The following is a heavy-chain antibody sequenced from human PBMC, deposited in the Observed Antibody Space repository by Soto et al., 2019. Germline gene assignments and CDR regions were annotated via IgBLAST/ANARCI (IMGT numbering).Heavy chain of an antibody. D-gene: IGHD3-9*01. V-gene: IGHV4-59*01. J-gene: IGHJ5*02. CDR3: AGTPNDILTGYAFDP. CDR2: IYYSGST. Sequence: SETLSLTCTVSGGSISSYYWSWIRQPPGKGLEWIGYIYYSGSTNYNPSLKSRVTISVDTSKNQFSLKLSSVTAADTAVYYCAGTPNDILTGYAFDPWGQGTLVTVSS. CDR1: GGSISSYY.